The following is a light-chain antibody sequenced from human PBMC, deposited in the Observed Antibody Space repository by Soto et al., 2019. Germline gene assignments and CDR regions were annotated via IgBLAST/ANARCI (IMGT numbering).Light chain of an antibody. CDR1: QRISNW. CDR3: QHYESYPWT. J-gene: IGKJ1*01. Sequence: DIQMTQSPSTLSASVGDRVTITCRASQRISNWLAWYQQKPGKAPKLLIYDASSLEGGVPSRFSGSGSGTEFTLTISSLXXDXXXXXXCQHYESYPWTFGQGTKVXX. CDR2: DAS. V-gene: IGKV1-5*01.